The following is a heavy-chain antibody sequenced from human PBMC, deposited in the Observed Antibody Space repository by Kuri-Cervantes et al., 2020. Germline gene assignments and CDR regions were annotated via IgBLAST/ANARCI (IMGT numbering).Heavy chain of an antibody. V-gene: IGHV4-4*07. CDR2: IYTSGST. CDR1: GGPISSYY. J-gene: IGHJ2*01. CDR3: ARVSGYGDYPIRANWYFDL. Sequence: SETLSLTCTVSGGPISSYYWSWIRQPAGKGLEWIGRIYTSGSTNYNPSLKSRVTMSVDTSKNQFSLKLSSVTAADTAVYYCARVSGYGDYPIRANWYFDLWGRGTLVTVSS. D-gene: IGHD4-17*01.